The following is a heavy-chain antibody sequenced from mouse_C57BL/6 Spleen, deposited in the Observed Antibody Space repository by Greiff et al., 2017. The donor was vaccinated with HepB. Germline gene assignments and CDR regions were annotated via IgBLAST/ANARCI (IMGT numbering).Heavy chain of an antibody. J-gene: IGHJ1*03. Sequence: DVMLVESGGDLVKPGGSLKLSCAASGFTFSSYGMSWVRQTPDKRLEWVATISSGGSYTYYPDSVKGRFTISRDNAKNTLYLQMSSLKSEDTAMYYCARRAVVGYFDVWGTGTTVTVSS. V-gene: IGHV5-6*02. CDR3: ARRAVVGYFDV. CDR2: ISSGGSYT. CDR1: GFTFSSYG. D-gene: IGHD1-1*01.